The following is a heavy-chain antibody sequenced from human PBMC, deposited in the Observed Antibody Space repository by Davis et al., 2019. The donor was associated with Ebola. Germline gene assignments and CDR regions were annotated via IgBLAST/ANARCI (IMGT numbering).Heavy chain of an antibody. CDR2: IIPILGIA. J-gene: IGHJ6*03. V-gene: IGHV1-69*10. Sequence: SVKVSCKASGGTFSSYAISWVRQAPGQGLEWMGGIIPILGIANYAQKFQGRVTITADKPTSTAYMELSSLRSEDTAVYYCARGKGYYYMDVWGKGTTVTVSS. CDR3: ARGKGYYYMDV. CDR1: GGTFSSYA.